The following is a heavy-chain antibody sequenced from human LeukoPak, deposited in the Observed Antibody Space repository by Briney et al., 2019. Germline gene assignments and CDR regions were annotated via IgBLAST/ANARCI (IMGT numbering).Heavy chain of an antibody. Sequence: ASVKVSCKASGYTFTSYAMNWVRQAPGQGLEWMGWINTNTGNPTYAQGFTGRFVFSLDTSVSPAYLQISSLKAEDTAVYYCARPKRYCSSTSCYDFDYWGQGTLVTVSS. V-gene: IGHV7-4-1*02. CDR3: ARPKRYCSSTSCYDFDY. CDR2: INTNTGNP. D-gene: IGHD2-2*01. CDR1: GYTFTSYA. J-gene: IGHJ4*02.